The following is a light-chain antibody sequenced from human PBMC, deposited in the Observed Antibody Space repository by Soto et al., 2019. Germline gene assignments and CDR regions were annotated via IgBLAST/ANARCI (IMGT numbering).Light chain of an antibody. Sequence: EIVLTQSPGTLSLSPGERATLSCRASQTVTSNYLAWYQRKPGQAPRLLIYGASSRATDIPDRLSGSGSGTDFTLTITRLEPQDFAVYFCQQYAGSPSTFGQGTKLEIK. J-gene: IGKJ1*01. V-gene: IGKV3-20*01. CDR3: QQYAGSPST. CDR2: GAS. CDR1: QTVTSNY.